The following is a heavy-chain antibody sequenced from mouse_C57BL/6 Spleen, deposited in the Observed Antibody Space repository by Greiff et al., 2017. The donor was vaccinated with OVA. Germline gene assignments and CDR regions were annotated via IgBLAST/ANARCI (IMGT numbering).Heavy chain of an antibody. V-gene: IGHV1-15*01. CDR1: GFTFPDSS. CDR3: TRKGGSSLFAY. J-gene: IGHJ3*01. CDR2: IDPETGCT. D-gene: IGHD1-1*01. Sequence: SGAVLVRPGASVTLSCPSSGFTFPDSSMHWVTQTPLPGLSLIGAIDPETGCTAYNQKFKGKAILTADKSSSTAYMELRSLTSEDSAVYYCTRKGGSSLFAYWGQGTLVTVSA.